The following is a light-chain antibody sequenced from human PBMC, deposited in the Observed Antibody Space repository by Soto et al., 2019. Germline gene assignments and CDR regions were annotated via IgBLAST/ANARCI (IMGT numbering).Light chain of an antibody. V-gene: IGKV3-15*01. CDR3: QKYNDWTPSWT. CDR2: GVS. J-gene: IGKJ1*01. Sequence: EIVMTQSPATLSVSPGERVTLSCRTSRSISSTLAWHQQRPGQAPRLLIYGVSTRATGIPARFSGSGSGTEFTLTISSLQSEDFAVYYCQKYNDWTPSWTFGQGTKVDIK. CDR1: RSISST.